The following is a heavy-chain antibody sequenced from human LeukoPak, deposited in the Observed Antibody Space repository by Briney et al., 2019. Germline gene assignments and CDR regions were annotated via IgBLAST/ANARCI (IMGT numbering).Heavy chain of an antibody. Sequence: GESLRISCKGSGYSFTSYWIGWVRQMPGKGLEWMGIIYPGDSDTRYSPSFQGQVTISADKSISTAYLQWSSLKASDTAMYYCARGFCDSSGYYPRVIDYWGQGTLVTVSS. CDR1: GYSFTSYW. CDR3: ARGFCDSSGYYPRVIDY. V-gene: IGHV5-51*01. D-gene: IGHD3-22*01. CDR2: IYPGDSDT. J-gene: IGHJ4*02.